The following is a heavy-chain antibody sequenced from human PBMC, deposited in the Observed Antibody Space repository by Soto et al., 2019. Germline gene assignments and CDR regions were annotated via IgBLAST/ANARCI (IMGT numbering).Heavy chain of an antibody. Sequence: QVQLVESGGGVVQPGRSLRLSCAASGFTFSSYGMHWVRQAPGKGLEWVAVISYDGSNKYYADSVKGRFTISRDNSKNTLYLQMNSLRAEDTAVYYCAWLLHDAFDIWGKGTMVTVSS. V-gene: IGHV3-30*03. CDR1: GFTFSSYG. CDR2: ISYDGSNK. J-gene: IGHJ3*02. D-gene: IGHD2-15*01. CDR3: AWLLHDAFDI.